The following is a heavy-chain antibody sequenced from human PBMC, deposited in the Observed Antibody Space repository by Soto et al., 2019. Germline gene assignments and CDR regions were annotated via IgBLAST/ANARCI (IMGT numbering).Heavy chain of an antibody. CDR1: TRGVG. CDR3: AHRRGPAGSRYFDP. D-gene: IGHD3-10*01. V-gene: IGHV2-5*02. J-gene: IGHJ5*02. CDR2: IYWDDDK. Sequence: TRGVGEGWIRQPQVKSLEWLALIYWDDDKRYSPSLKSRLTITKDTSKNQVVLTMTNMDPVDTSTYYCAHRRGPAGSRYFDPWGQGTLVTVPQ.